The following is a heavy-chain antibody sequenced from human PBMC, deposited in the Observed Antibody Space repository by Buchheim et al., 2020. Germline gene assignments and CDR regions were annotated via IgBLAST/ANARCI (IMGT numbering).Heavy chain of an antibody. D-gene: IGHD2-15*01. J-gene: IGHJ6*02. V-gene: IGHV3-33*01. CDR2: IWYDGSNK. CDR1: GFTFSSYG. Sequence: QVHLVESGGGVVQPGRSLRLSCAASGFTFSSYGMHWVRQAPGKGLEWVAVIWYDGSNKYYADSVKGRFTISRDNSKNTLYLQMNSLRAEDTAVYYCARDCSGGSCYGERYYYYYGMDVWGQGTT. CDR3: ARDCSGGSCYGERYYYYYGMDV.